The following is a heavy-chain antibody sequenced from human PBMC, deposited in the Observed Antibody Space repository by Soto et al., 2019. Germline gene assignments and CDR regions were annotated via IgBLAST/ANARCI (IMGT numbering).Heavy chain of an antibody. D-gene: IGHD4-4*01. CDR2: IYYSGST. V-gene: IGHV4-30-4*01. J-gene: IGHJ5*02. CDR1: GGSISSGDYY. CDR3: ARVWGGSNYIGWFDP. Sequence: PSETLSLTCTVSGGSISSGDYYWIWIRQPPGKGLEWIGYIYYSGSTYYNPSLKSRVTISVDTSKNQFSLKLSSVTAADTAVYYCARVWGGSNYIGWFDPWGQGTLVTVSS.